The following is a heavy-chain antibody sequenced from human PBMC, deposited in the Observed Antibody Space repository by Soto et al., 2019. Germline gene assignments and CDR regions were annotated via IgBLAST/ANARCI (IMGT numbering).Heavy chain of an antibody. CDR3: ARVYSRDGYNALME. CDR2: IWYDGSNK. Sequence: PGGSLRLSLASSGFTFSVYRMHWVRQAPGKGLEWDAGIWYDGSNKYYADSVKGRFTISRYNSKNTLYLQMNSLRAEDTAVYYCARVYSRDGYNALMEWGQGALVTLCS. J-gene: IGHJ4*02. V-gene: IGHV3-33*01. CDR1: GFTFSVYR. D-gene: IGHD3-22*01.